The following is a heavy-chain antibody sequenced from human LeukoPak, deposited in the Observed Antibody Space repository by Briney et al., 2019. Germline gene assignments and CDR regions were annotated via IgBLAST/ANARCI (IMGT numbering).Heavy chain of an antibody. CDR3: ARDRTLTTMTPEAFDI. J-gene: IGHJ3*02. V-gene: IGHV4-39*07. D-gene: IGHD4-17*01. Sequence: SETLSLTCTVSGGSISSGSYYWSWIRQPAGKGLEWIANIYHGGTTYDNPSLKSRLTISIDKSKNHFSLELRSVTAADTAVCYCARDRTLTTMTPEAFDIWGQGTMVTVSS. CDR2: IYHGGTT. CDR1: GGSISSGSYY.